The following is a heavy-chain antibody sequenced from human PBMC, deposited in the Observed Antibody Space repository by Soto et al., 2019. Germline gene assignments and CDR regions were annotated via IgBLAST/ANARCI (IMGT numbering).Heavy chain of an antibody. CDR1: GVSFSGYY. Sequence: PSETLSLTCAISGVSFSGYYWSWIRQPPGKGLEWIGEIDHSGSTKYNPSLKSRVTISVDTSKRQFSLNLRSVTAADTAVYYCARXPKPITMIRKQPYYFDYWGPGTLVTVSS. CDR2: IDHSGST. CDR3: ARXPKPITMIRKQPYYFDY. J-gene: IGHJ4*01. D-gene: IGHD3-10*01. V-gene: IGHV4-34*01.